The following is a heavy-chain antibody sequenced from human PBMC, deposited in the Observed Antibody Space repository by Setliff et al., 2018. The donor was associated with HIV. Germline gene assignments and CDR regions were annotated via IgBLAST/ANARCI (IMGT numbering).Heavy chain of an antibody. Sequence: ASVKVSCKASGYTFTTYAMHWVRQAPGQSLEWMGWISAYNGNTNYAQKLQGRVTMTTDTSASTAYMELSSLRSEDTAVYYCARGGSITIFGVVPWAFDIWGHGTMVTVSS. CDR1: GYTFTTYA. CDR2: ISAYNGNT. CDR3: ARGGSITIFGVVPWAFDI. V-gene: IGHV1-3*01. D-gene: IGHD3-3*01. J-gene: IGHJ3*02.